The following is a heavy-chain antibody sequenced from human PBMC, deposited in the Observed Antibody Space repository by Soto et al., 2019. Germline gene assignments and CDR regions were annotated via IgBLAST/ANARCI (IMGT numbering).Heavy chain of an antibody. CDR3: ANSVVVVVAAGRDHDAFDI. CDR2: ISGSGGST. V-gene: IGHV3-23*01. D-gene: IGHD2-15*01. CDR1: GGTFISYA. J-gene: IGHJ3*02. Sequence: GGSLRLSCTASGGTFISYAMSWVRQAPGKGLEWVSAISGSGGSTYYADSVKGRFTISRDNSKNTLYLQMNSLRAEDTAVYYCANSVVVVVAAGRDHDAFDIWGQGTMVTVSS.